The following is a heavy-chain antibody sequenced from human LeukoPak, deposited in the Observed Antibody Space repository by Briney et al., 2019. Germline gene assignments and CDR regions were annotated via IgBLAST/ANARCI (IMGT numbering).Heavy chain of an antibody. V-gene: IGHV4-34*01. D-gene: IGHD3-3*01. J-gene: IGHJ6*02. CDR3: ARGRVNYYYYYGMDV. CDR1: GGSFSGYY. Sequence: SETLSLTCAVYGGSFSGYYWSWIRQPPGKGLEWIGEINHSGSTNYNPSLKSRVTISVDTSKNQFSLKPSSVTAADTAVYYCARGRVNYYYYYGMDVWGQGTTVTVSS. CDR2: INHSGST.